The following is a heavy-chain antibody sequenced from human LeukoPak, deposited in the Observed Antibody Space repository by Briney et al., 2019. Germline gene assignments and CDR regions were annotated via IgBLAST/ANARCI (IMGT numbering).Heavy chain of an antibody. CDR2: SGSGGST. CDR3: AKDFWSGYYPNY. D-gene: IGHD3-3*01. Sequence: GGSLRLSCAASGFTFSSYAMSWVRQAPGKGLEWVSGSGSGGSTYYADSVKGRFTISRDNSKNTLYLQMNSLRAEDTAVYYCAKDFWSGYYPNYWGQGTLVTVSS. V-gene: IGHV3-23*01. J-gene: IGHJ4*02. CDR1: GFTFSSYA.